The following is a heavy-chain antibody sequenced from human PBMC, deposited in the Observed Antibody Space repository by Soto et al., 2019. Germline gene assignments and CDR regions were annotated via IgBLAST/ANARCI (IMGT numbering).Heavy chain of an antibody. J-gene: IGHJ6*02. CDR1: GYTFTKSG. V-gene: IGHV1-18*01. CDR2: INTDNGNT. CDR3: ARDQGITTFGVYSMYYYGMDV. Sequence: ASVKVSCKASGYTFTKSGIIWVRQAPGQGLEWLGWINTDNGNTNYAQHLQGRVTLTTDTSTSTAYMDLRSLRSDDTAVYYCARDQGITTFGVYSMYYYGMDVWG. D-gene: IGHD3-3*01.